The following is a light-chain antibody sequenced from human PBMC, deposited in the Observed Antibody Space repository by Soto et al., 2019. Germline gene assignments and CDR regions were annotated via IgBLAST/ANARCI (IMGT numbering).Light chain of an antibody. CDR3: QHVNSYPLS. CDR2: AAS. Sequence: DIQMTQSPSTLSASLGDRVTITCRASQSISSYLDWYQQKLGKAPKVLIYAASNLQSGVPSRFSGSGFGTDFTLTISSLQPEDFATYYCQHVNSYPLSFGGGTKVDI. J-gene: IGKJ4*01. V-gene: IGKV1-39*01. CDR1: QSISSY.